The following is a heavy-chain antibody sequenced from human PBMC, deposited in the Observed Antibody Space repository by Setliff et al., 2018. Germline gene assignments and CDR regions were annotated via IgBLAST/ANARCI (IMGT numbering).Heavy chain of an antibody. D-gene: IGHD1-7*01. Sequence: PSETLSLTCTVSGASIRSGTSYWSWIRLHPGKGLEWIGYISYSGNTYYNPSFEGRLALSVDASMNQFSLELSSVTAADTAVYYCARSRTTAVKGGVFAVWGRGTLVTVSS. J-gene: IGHJ2*01. CDR2: ISYSGNT. CDR3: ARSRTTAVKGGVFAV. V-gene: IGHV4-31*03. CDR1: GASIRSGTSY.